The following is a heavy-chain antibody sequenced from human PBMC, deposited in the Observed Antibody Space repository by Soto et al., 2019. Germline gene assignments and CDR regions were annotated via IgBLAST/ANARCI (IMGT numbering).Heavy chain of an antibody. Sequence: QVQLQESGPGLVKPSETLSLTCTVSGGSMSSYYWSWIRQPPGKRLEWIAYIYYSGSTNYNPSLKSRVTTSVDTSKNQFSLKLSSVTAADTAVYYCARHPADSNAGGFDIWGQGTMVTVSS. D-gene: IGHD4-4*01. CDR2: IYYSGST. CDR1: GGSMSSYY. V-gene: IGHV4-59*08. CDR3: ARHPADSNAGGFDI. J-gene: IGHJ3*02.